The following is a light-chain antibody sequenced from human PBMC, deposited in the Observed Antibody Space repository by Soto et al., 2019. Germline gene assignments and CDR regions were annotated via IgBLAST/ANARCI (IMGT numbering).Light chain of an antibody. Sequence: QSALTQTASVSGSPGQSITMSCTGTSSDVGGYNFVSWYQQHPGKAPKLIVHEVANRLSGVSGRFSGSKSGNTAFLTISGLQAEDEAVYYGCSHSSSITWMFGGGTKVTVL. J-gene: IGLJ3*02. CDR3: CSHSSSITWM. V-gene: IGLV2-14*03. CDR2: EVA. CDR1: SSDVGGYNF.